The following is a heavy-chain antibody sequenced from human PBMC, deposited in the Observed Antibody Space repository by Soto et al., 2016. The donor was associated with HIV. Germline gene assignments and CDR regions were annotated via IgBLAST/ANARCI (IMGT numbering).Heavy chain of an antibody. Sequence: QVQLVQSGAEVKKPGSSVKVSCKASGGSFSRSPISWVRQAPGQGLEWMGGIVPLFGTANYAQKFQGRVTITADESSRTAYMEVSSLRSEDTAVYYCARVATQYQGIQLSLGGLDIWGQGTTVTVSS. D-gene: IGHD5-18*01. CDR2: IVPLFGTA. CDR3: ARVATQYQGIQLSLGGLDI. CDR1: GGSFSRSP. V-gene: IGHV1-69*13. J-gene: IGHJ6*02.